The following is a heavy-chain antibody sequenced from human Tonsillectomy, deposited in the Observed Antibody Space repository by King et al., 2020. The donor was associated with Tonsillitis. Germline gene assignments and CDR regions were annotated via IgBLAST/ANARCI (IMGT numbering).Heavy chain of an antibody. CDR2: IRSKAYGGTT. D-gene: IGHD3-3*01. CDR1: GFTFGDYA. V-gene: IGHV3-49*04. CDR3: TRGRLRFLELLLGPHQDAFDI. J-gene: IGHJ3*02. Sequence: VQLVESGGGLVQPGRSLRLSCTASGFTFGDYAMSWVRQAPGKGLEWVGFIRSKAYGGTTEYAASVKGRLTISRDDSKSIAYLQMNSLKTEDTAVYYCTRGRLRFLELLLGPHQDAFDIWGQGTMVTVSS.